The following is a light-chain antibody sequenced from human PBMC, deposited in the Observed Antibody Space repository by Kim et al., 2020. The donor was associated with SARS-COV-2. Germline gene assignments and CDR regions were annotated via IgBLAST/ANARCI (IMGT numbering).Light chain of an antibody. CDR1: KLGDKY. J-gene: IGLJ2*01. Sequence: SYELTQPPSVSVSPGQTATITCSGHKLGDKYASWYQQRPGQPPVLFIYEDKRLPSGIPERFSGSNSGNTATLTISGTQAIDEADYYCQAWDSGTVVFGGGTQLTVL. CDR2: EDK. CDR3: QAWDSGTVV. V-gene: IGLV3-1*01.